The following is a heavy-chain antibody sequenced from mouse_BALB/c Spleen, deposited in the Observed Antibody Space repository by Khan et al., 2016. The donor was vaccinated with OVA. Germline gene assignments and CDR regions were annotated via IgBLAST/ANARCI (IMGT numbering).Heavy chain of an antibody. CDR3: VSLNWWAMDY. D-gene: IGHD4-1*02. Sequence: EVQLVESGGGLVQPKGSLKLSCAASGFTFNTYAMNWVRQAPGKGLEWVARIRSKSNNYATYYADSVKDRFTISRDDSQSMLYLQMNNLKTEDTAMYYWVSLNWWAMDYWGQGTSVTVSS. V-gene: IGHV10-1*02. CDR1: GFTFNTYA. CDR2: IRSKSNNYAT. J-gene: IGHJ4*01.